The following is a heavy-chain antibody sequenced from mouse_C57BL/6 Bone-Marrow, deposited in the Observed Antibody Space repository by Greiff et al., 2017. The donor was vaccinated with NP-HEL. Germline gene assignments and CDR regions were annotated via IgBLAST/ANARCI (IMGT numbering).Heavy chain of an antibody. Sequence: VQLQQSGPVLVKPGASVKMSCKASGYTFTDYYMNWVKQSHGKSLEWIGVINPYNGGTSYNQKFKGKATLTVDKSSSTAYMELNSLTSEDSAVYYCARKETGTEWYFDVWGTGTTVTVSS. D-gene: IGHD4-1*01. CDR3: ARKETGTEWYFDV. J-gene: IGHJ1*03. CDR1: GYTFTDYY. CDR2: INPYNGGT. V-gene: IGHV1-19*01.